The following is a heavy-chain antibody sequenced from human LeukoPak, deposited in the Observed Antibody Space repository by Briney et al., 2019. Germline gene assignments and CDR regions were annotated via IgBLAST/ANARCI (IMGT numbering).Heavy chain of an antibody. D-gene: IGHD2-21*01. CDR1: GFTVSNNF. CDR3: ARVVDSTRAFHV. CDR2: ISGGGGT. Sequence: HPGGSLRLSCAASGFTVSNNFMSWVRQAPGQGLEWVSLISGGGGTYYAASVKGRFTISRGNSENSLYLQMNSLRPEDTAANYCARVVDSTRAFHVWGQGTLVIVSS. V-gene: IGHV3-66*01. J-gene: IGHJ3*01.